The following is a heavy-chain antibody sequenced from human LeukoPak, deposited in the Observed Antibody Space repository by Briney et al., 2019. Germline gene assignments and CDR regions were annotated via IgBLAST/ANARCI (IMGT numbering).Heavy chain of an antibody. CDR3: ARDSATVVTRAFGYYYGMDV. D-gene: IGHD4-23*01. J-gene: IGHJ6*02. Sequence: ASVKVSCKASGGTFSSYAISWVRQAPGQGLEWMGRIIPILGIANYAQKFQGRVTITADKSTSTAYMELSSLRSEYTAVYYCARDSATVVTRAFGYYYGMDVWGQGTTVTVSS. V-gene: IGHV1-69*04. CDR1: GGTFSSYA. CDR2: IIPILGIA.